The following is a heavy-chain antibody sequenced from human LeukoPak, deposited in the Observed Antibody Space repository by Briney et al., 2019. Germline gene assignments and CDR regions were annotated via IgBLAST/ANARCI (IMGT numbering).Heavy chain of an antibody. CDR1: GDSISSGDYY. CDR3: ARGPYSYDSSGAFDI. CDR2: ISSSGST. D-gene: IGHD3-22*01. V-gene: IGHV4-61*02. J-gene: IGHJ3*02. Sequence: PSGTLSLTCSVSGDSISSGDYYWSWIRQPAGKGLEWIGRISSSGSTNYNPSLKSRVTISVDTSKNQFSLKLSSVTAADTAVYFCARGPYSYDSSGAFDIWGQGTMVTVSS.